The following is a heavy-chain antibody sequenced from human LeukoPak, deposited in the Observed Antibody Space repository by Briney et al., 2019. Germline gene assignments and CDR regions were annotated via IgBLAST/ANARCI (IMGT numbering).Heavy chain of an antibody. CDR3: ARGAIAAAALRWDDDAFDI. J-gene: IGHJ3*02. D-gene: IGHD6-13*01. V-gene: IGHV3-74*01. CDR1: GFTFSSYW. Sequence: GGSLRLSCAASGFTFSSYWMHWVRQAPGKGLVWVSRINTDGSSTSYADSVKGRFTISRDNAKNTLYLQMNSLRAEDTAVYYCARGAIAAAALRWDDDAFDIWGQGTMVTVSS. CDR2: INTDGSST.